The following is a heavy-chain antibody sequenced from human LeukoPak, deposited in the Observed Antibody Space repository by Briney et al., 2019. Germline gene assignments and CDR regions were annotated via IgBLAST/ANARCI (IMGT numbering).Heavy chain of an antibody. J-gene: IGHJ5*02. CDR2: IRYDGSNK. V-gene: IGHV3-30*02. CDR1: GFTFSSYG. CDR3: AKGRLRFLEGTGYLGT. D-gene: IGHD3-3*01. Sequence: QPGGSLRLSCAASGFTFSSYGMHWVRQAPGKGLEWVAFIRYDGSNKYYADSVKGRFTISRDNSKNTLYLQMNSLRAEDTAVYYCAKGRLRFLEGTGYLGTWDQGTLVTVSS.